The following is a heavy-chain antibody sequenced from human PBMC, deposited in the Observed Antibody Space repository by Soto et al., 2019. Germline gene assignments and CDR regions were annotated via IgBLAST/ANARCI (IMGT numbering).Heavy chain of an antibody. CDR2: INAGNGNT. CDR3: ARRHRDGYYDNGLDV. V-gene: IGHV1-3*01. J-gene: IGHJ6*02. CDR1: GYTFTNYA. Sequence: ASVKVSCKASGYTFTNYAMHWVRQAPGQRLEWMGWINAGNGNTKYSQKFQGRVTITRDTSASTAYMELSSLRSEDTAVYYCARRHRDGYYDNGLDVWGQGTTVTVSS.